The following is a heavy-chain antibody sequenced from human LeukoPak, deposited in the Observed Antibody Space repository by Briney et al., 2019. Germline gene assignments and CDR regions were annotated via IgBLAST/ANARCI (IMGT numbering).Heavy chain of an antibody. Sequence: TGGSLRLSCAASGFTFSGSAMHWVRQASGKGLEWVGRIRSKANSYATAYAASVKGRFTISRDDSKNTAYLQMSSLKTEDTAVYYCTRGTVAGTGYWGQGTLVTVSS. V-gene: IGHV3-73*01. CDR2: IRSKANSYAT. D-gene: IGHD6-19*01. CDR1: GFTFSGSA. CDR3: TRGTVAGTGY. J-gene: IGHJ4*02.